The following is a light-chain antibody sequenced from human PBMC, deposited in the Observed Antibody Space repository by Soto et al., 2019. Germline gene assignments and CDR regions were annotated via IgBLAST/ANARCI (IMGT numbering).Light chain of an antibody. J-gene: IGLJ3*02. CDR3: CSSAGSYTWV. CDR1: SSDVGGYKY. Sequence: QSALTQPRSVSGSPGQSVTISCTGTSSDVGGYKYVSWYQQLPGKAPKLMIYDVTKRPSGVPDRFSGSKSGNTASLTISGLQADDEADYYCCSSAGSYTWVFGGGTKLTV. CDR2: DVT. V-gene: IGLV2-11*01.